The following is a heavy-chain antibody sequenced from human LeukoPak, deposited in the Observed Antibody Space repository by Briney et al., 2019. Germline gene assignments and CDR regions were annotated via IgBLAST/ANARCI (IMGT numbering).Heavy chain of an antibody. CDR3: ARVVQGILTGYPYYFDY. V-gene: IGHV1-8*01. J-gene: IGHJ4*02. D-gene: IGHD3-9*01. Sequence: ASVKVSCKASGYTFTSYDINWVRKATGQGLEWMGWMNPNSGNTGDAQKFQGRVTMTRNTSISTAYMELSSLRSEDTAVYYCARVVQGILTGYPYYFDYWGQGTLVTVSS. CDR1: GYTFTSYD. CDR2: MNPNSGNT.